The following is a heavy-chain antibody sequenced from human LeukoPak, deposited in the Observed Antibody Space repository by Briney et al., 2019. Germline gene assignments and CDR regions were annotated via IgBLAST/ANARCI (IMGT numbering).Heavy chain of an antibody. V-gene: IGHV3-53*01. CDR3: ARQVQPTWYLDY. Sequence: GGSLRLSCAASGFTVSSNYMSWVRQAPGKGLEWVSVIYSGGSTYYADSVKGRFTISRDNSKNTLYLQMNSLRAEDTAVYYCARQVQPTWYLDYWGQGTLVTVSS. CDR1: GFTVSSNY. D-gene: IGHD1-1*01. J-gene: IGHJ4*02. CDR2: IYSGGST.